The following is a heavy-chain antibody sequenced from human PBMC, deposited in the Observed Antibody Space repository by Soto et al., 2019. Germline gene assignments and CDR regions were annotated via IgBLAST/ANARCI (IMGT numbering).Heavy chain of an antibody. CDR3: AKSSLGGSCGWTDY. CDR2: ISWNSGTI. CDR1: GFTFGDYA. V-gene: IGHV3-9*01. Sequence: EVQLVESGGGLVQPGRSLRLSCAASGFTFGDYAMHWVRQPPGEGLEWVSGISWNSGTIDYADSVKGRFTISRDNAKNYMSLQMNNLRGDVTALYYCAKSSLGGSCGWTDYWGQGTLVPFSS. D-gene: IGHD6-19*01. J-gene: IGHJ4*02.